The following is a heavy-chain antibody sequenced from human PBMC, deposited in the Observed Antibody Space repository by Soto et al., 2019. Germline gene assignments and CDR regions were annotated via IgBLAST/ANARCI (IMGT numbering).Heavy chain of an antibody. CDR2: IKSKTDGGTT. CDR1: AFSFTNAW. CDR3: STDIGVYSLDF. V-gene: IGHV3-15*01. J-gene: IGHJ6*02. D-gene: IGHD3-10*01. Sequence: EVQLVESGGGLVKPGGSLRLSCAASAFSFTNAWMTWVRQAPGKGLEWLGRIKSKTDGGTTDYAAPVKGRFTISRDDSQSTLYLQMNSLRTEDTARYYCSTDIGVYSLDFWGQGTTVTVSS.